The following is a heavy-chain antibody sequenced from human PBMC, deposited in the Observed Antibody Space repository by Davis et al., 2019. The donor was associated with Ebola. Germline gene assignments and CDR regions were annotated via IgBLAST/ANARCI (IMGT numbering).Heavy chain of an antibody. CDR1: GFTFSSYE. Sequence: GGSLRLSCAASGFTFSSYEMNWVRQASGKGLEWVGRIRSKANSYATAYAASVKGRFTISRDDSKNTAYLQMNSLKTEDTAVYYCTRPGYSSGRDYWGQGTLVTVSS. J-gene: IGHJ4*02. CDR3: TRPGYSSGRDY. D-gene: IGHD6-19*01. V-gene: IGHV3-73*01. CDR2: IRSKANSYAT.